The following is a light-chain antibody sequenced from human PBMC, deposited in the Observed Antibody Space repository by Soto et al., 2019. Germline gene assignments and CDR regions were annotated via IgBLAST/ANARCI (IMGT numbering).Light chain of an antibody. CDR1: QSVSSTY. V-gene: IGKV3-20*01. CDR2: GAS. CDR3: QQYGYSSYT. Sequence: EIVLTQSPGTLSLSPGERATLSCRASQSVSSTYLAWYQQKPGQAPRLLIYGASSRATGIPDRFSGSGSGTDFTLTISRLEPEDSAVYYCQQYGYSSYTFCQGTKLEIK. J-gene: IGKJ2*01.